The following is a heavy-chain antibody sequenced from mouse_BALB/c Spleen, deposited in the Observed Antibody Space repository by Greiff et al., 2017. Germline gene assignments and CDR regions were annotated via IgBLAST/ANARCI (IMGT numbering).Heavy chain of an antibody. D-gene: IGHD1-2*01. J-gene: IGHJ2*01. CDR3: TRGYLYYFDY. CDR1: GFTFSNYW. V-gene: IGHV6-6*02. CDR2: IRLKSNNYAT. Sequence: EVKVVESGGGLVQPGGSMKLSCVASGFTFSNYWMNWVRQSPEKGLEWVAEIRLKSNNYATHYAESVKGRFTISRDDSKSSVYLQMNNLRAEDTGIYYCTRGYLYYFDYGGQGTTRTVSS.